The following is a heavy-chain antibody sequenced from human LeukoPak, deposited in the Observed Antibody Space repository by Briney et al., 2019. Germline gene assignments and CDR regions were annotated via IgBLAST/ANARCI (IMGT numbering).Heavy chain of an antibody. J-gene: IGHJ3*02. CDR2: IYYSGST. D-gene: IGHD3-10*01. CDR3: AREITMVRGAKRSDAFDI. CDR1: GGSISSYY. V-gene: IGHV4-59*12. Sequence: SETLSLTCTVSGGSISSYYWSWIRQPPGKGLEWIGYIYYSGSTNYNPSLKSRVTISVDTSKNQFSLKLSSVTAADTAVYYCAREITMVRGAKRSDAFDIWGQGTMVTVSS.